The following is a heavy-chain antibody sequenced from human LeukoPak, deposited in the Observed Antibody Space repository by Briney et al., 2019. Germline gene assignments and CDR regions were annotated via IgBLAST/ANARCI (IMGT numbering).Heavy chain of an antibody. CDR2: INPNSGGT. CDR3: ARDGYNNGDFDY. Sequence: ASVKVSCKASGYTFTSYYMHWVRQAPGQGLEWMGRINPNSGGTNYAQKFQGRVTMTRDTSISTAYVELSSLRSDDTAVYYCARDGYNNGDFDYWGQGTLVTVSS. D-gene: IGHD5-24*01. CDR1: GYTFTSYY. V-gene: IGHV1-2*06. J-gene: IGHJ4*02.